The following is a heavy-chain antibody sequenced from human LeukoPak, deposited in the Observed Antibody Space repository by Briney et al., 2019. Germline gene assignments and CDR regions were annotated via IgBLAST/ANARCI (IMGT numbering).Heavy chain of an antibody. CDR1: GFTFSSYG. Sequence: GGSLRLSCAASGFTFSSYGMHWVRQAPGKGLEWVAVIWYDGSNKYYADSVKGRFTISRDNSKNTLYLQMNSLRAEDTAVYYCARGPKLGWIAARRLDYWGQGTLVTVSS. CDR2: IWYDGSNK. V-gene: IGHV3-33*01. CDR3: ARGPKLGWIAARRLDY. J-gene: IGHJ4*02. D-gene: IGHD6-6*01.